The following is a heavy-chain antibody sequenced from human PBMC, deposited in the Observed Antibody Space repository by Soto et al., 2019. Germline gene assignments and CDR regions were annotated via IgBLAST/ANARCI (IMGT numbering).Heavy chain of an antibody. CDR3: ARAHTMMILDRFDP. CDR2: IWFDGSKK. V-gene: IGHV3-33*01. CDR1: GFKFRNYA. Sequence: GGSLRLSCAASGFKFRNYAIHWVRQAPGKGLEWLAVIWFDGSKKYYADSVKGRFTISRDNSKNTVYLDMNSLTADDSGVFYCARAHTMMILDRFDPWGHGTLVTVTS. J-gene: IGHJ5*02. D-gene: IGHD3-22*01.